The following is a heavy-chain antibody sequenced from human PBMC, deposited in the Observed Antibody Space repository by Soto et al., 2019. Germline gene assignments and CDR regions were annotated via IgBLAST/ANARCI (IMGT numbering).Heavy chain of an antibody. CDR2: ISYDGSNK. Sequence: QVQLVESGGGVVQPGRSLRLSCAASGFTFSSYGMHWVRQAPGKGLEWVAVISYDGSNKYYADSVKGRFTISRDNSKNPLYVQMNSLGAADTGVYYCAKDYGDRGGGWFDPWGQGTLVTVSS. V-gene: IGHV3-30*18. CDR3: AKDYGDRGGGWFDP. D-gene: IGHD4-17*01. J-gene: IGHJ5*02. CDR1: GFTFSSYG.